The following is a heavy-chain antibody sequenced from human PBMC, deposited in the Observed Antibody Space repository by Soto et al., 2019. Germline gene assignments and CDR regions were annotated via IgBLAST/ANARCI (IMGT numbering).Heavy chain of an antibody. D-gene: IGHD3-3*01. CDR1: RSNADTYA. J-gene: IGHJ6*01. Sequence: SRSNADTYALPRIRQAPAKKQEWVAVISYDGSNKYYADSVKGRFTISRDNSKNTLYLQMNSLRAEDTAVYYCARDPRVYDFGSCYSDPAAGDEYYFYSGM. CDR3: ARDPRVYDFGSCYSDPAAGDEYYFYSGM. V-gene: IGHV3-30*01. CDR2: ISYDGSNK.